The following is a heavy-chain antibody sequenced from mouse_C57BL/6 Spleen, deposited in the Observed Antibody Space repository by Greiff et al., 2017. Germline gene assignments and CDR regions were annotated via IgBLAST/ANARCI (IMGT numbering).Heavy chain of an antibody. CDR2: INPSTGGT. CDR1: GYSFTGYY. CDR3: ARTPYGNYEGGAMDY. Sequence: VQLQQSGPELVKPGASVKISCKASGYSFTGYYMNWVKQSPEKSLEWIGEINPSTGGTTYNQKFKAKATLTVDKSSSTAYMQLKSLTSEDSAVYYCARTPYGNYEGGAMDYWGQGTSVTVSS. J-gene: IGHJ4*01. V-gene: IGHV1-42*01. D-gene: IGHD2-1*01.